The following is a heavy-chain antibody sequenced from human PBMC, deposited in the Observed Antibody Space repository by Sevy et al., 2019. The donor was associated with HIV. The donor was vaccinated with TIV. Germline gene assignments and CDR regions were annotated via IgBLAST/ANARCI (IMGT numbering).Heavy chain of an antibody. Sequence: GGSLRLSCVASGFRFSDEPMNWVRQAPGKGLEWISNIRSDSSVMSYADTVRGRFTVSRDNARNSLSLQLNSLRDEDTALYYCVRDTQFXFDYWGQGTLVTVSS. CDR2: IRSDSSVM. V-gene: IGHV3-48*02. CDR3: VRDTQFXFDY. J-gene: IGHJ4*02. CDR1: GFRFSDEP.